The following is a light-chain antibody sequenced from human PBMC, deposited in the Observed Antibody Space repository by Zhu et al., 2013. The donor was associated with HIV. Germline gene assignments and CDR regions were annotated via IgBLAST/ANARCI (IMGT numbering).Light chain of an antibody. V-gene: IGKV4-1*01. Sequence: DIVMTQSPDSLAVSLGERATINCKSSQSILYSSNNKNYLAWYQEKPGQPPKLLIYWASTRESGVPARFGGSGSGTDFTLTISSLQAEDVAVYYCQQYYNTPWTFGQGTKVEI. CDR2: WAS. J-gene: IGKJ1*01. CDR3: QQYYNTPWT. CDR1: QSILYSSNNKNY.